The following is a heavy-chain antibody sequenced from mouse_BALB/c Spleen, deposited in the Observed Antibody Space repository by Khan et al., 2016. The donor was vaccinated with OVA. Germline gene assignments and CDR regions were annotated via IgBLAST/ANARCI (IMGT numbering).Heavy chain of an antibody. J-gene: IGHJ2*01. Sequence: EVQLQESGPDLVKPSQSLSLTCTVTGYSITSGYSWHWIRQFPGNILEWMRYIHYSGSTNYNPFLKSRISITRDTSKNQFFLQLNSVTTEDTATSCCENSGNYEYYLDYWGQGTTITVSS. D-gene: IGHD2-1*01. V-gene: IGHV3-1*02. CDR3: ENSGNYEYYLDY. CDR2: IHYSGST. CDR1: GYSITSGYS.